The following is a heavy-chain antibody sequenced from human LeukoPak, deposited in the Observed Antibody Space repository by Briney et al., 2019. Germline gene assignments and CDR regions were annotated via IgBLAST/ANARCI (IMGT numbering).Heavy chain of an antibody. Sequence: PSETLSLTCTVSGYSITSGYDWGWIRQPPGKGLEWIGSIYYSGSTYYNPSLKSRVTISVDTSKNQFSLKLSSVTAADTAVYYCARRPAFGLRSEGFNYWGQGTLVTVSS. CDR1: GYSITSGYD. CDR2: IYYSGST. J-gene: IGHJ4*02. D-gene: IGHD5-12*01. CDR3: ARRPAFGLRSEGFNY. V-gene: IGHV4-38-2*02.